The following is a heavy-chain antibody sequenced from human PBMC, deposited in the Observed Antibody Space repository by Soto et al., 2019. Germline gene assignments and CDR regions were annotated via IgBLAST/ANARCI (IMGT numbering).Heavy chain of an antibody. V-gene: IGHV1-8*02. Sequence: QVQLVQSGAEVKQSGASVKVSCKASGYDFTAYDIHWVRQASGQGLEWLGWMNPINGATGSARRFQGRVSMTRNTATGTAYLELTSLRSDDTAVYYCGRGPSPRAPAGGTPYYFAMDVWGQGTTVTVSS. CDR3: GRGPSPRAPAGGTPYYFAMDV. D-gene: IGHD2-15*01. CDR2: MNPINGAT. CDR1: GYDFTAYD. J-gene: IGHJ6*02.